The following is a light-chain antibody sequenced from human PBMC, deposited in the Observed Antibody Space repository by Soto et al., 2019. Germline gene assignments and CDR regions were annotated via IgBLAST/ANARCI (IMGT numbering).Light chain of an antibody. CDR1: QSVRNY. CDR2: DAS. Sequence: EIVLTQSPATLSLSPGGRATLSCRASQSVRNYLAWYQQKPGQAPRLLIYDASNRATGIPARFRDSGSGTDFTLSITSLEPEDIAVYYCQQRSSWPLTFGGGTKVDIK. V-gene: IGKV3-11*01. J-gene: IGKJ4*01. CDR3: QQRSSWPLT.